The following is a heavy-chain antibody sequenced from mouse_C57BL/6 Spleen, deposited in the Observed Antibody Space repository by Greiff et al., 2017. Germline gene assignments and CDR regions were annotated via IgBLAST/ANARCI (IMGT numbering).Heavy chain of an antibody. V-gene: IGHV1-82*01. Sequence: QVQLQQSGPELVKPGASVKISCKASGYAFSSSWMNWVKQRPGKGLEWIGRIYPGDGDTYYNGKFKGKATLTADKSSSTAYMQLSSLTSEDSAVYYGARGRNNYDAMDYWGQGTSVTVSS. CDR1: GYAFSSSW. D-gene: IGHD1-3*01. CDR2: IYPGDGDT. J-gene: IGHJ4*01. CDR3: ARGRNNYDAMDY.